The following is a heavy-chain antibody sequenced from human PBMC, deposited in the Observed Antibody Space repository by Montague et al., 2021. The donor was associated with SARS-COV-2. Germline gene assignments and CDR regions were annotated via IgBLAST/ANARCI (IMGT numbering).Heavy chain of an antibody. V-gene: IGHV3-48*03. Sequence: SLRLSCAASGFTFSNYEMNWVRQAPGKGLEWVLYISSSGSTIYYADSVKGRFTISRDNAQNSPYLQMNSLRAEDTCVYYCARDRGYGDFYYYGMDVWGQGTTVTVSS. CDR1: GFTFSNYE. D-gene: IGHD3-10*01. CDR3: ARDRGYGDFYYYGMDV. J-gene: IGHJ6*02. CDR2: ISSSGSTI.